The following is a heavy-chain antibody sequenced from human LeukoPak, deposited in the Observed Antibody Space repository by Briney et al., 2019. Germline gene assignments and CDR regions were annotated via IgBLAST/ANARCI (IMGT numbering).Heavy chain of an antibody. CDR3: ARFGYVAAVDV. Sequence: PGGSLRLSCAAPGFTFSKYAMSWVRQAPGTGLEWVANINPAGSETYYVDPVKGRFSISRDNAKNLVYLQMNSLRAEDTAVYHCARFGYVAAVDVWGQGTPVTVSS. CDR2: INPAGSET. J-gene: IGHJ4*02. V-gene: IGHV3-7*01. CDR1: GFTFSKYA. D-gene: IGHD2-15*01.